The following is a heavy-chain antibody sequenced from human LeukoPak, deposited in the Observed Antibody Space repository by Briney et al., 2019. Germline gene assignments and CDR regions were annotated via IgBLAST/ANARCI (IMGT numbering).Heavy chain of an antibody. CDR2: MNPNSGNT. V-gene: IGHV1-8*01. CDR1: GYTFTSYD. CDR3: ARDMVRGVIIPNWFDP. Sequence: ASVKVSCKASGYTFTSYDINWLRQATGQGLEWMGWMNPNSGNTGYAQKFQGRVTMTRNTSISTAYMELSSLRSEDTAVYYCARDMVRGVIIPNWFDPWGQGTLVTVSS. D-gene: IGHD3-10*01. J-gene: IGHJ5*02.